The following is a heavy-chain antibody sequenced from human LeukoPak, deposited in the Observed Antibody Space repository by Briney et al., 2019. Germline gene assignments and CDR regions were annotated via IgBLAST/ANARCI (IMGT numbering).Heavy chain of an antibody. Sequence: PGGSLRLSCAASGFTFDDYAMHWVRPAPGKGLEWVSGISWNSGSIGYADSVKGRFTISRDNAKNSLYLLMNSLRAEDTALYYCASIAVAGSSSDYWGQGTLVTVSS. CDR1: GFTFDDYA. D-gene: IGHD6-19*01. V-gene: IGHV3-9*01. J-gene: IGHJ4*02. CDR2: ISWNSGSI. CDR3: ASIAVAGSSSDY.